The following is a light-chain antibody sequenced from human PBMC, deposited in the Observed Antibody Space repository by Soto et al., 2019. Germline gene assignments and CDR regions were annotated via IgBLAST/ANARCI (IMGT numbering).Light chain of an antibody. CDR1: RSNIGAGYD. V-gene: IGLV1-40*01. CDR3: QSYDSSLSGYV. CDR2: GYS. Sequence: PVRTAPRAVSGPPGQRVSISLTGSRSNIGAGYDVHWYQQLPKTAPKLLIYGYSNRPAGVPDRFSGSKSGTSASLAITGLQAEDEADYSCQSYDSSLSGYVFGTGTKVTVL. J-gene: IGLJ1*01.